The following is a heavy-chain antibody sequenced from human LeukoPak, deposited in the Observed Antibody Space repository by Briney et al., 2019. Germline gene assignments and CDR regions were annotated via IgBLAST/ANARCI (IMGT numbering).Heavy chain of an antibody. CDR1: GGSISISRHY. J-gene: IGHJ4*02. CDR3: ARYGNSAVY. CDR2: IHYTGTT. D-gene: IGHD4-23*01. V-gene: IGHV4-39*07. Sequence: SETLSLTCTVSGGSISISRHYWAWIRQPPGKVLDWIGTIHYTGTTYYNPSLRSRVSISVDRSTNQFSLRVSPVTAADTAVYYCARYGNSAVYWGQGTLVTVSS.